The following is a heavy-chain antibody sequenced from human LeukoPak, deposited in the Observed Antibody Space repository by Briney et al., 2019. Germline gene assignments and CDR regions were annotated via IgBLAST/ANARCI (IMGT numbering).Heavy chain of an antibody. CDR1: GGTFSSYA. J-gene: IGHJ4*02. Sequence: SVKVSCKASGGTFSSYAISWVRQAPGQGLEWMGGIIPIFGTANYAQKFQGRVTITTDESTSTAYMELSSLRSEDTAVYYSARVGRYYDSSGYYYFDYWGQGTLVTVSS. V-gene: IGHV1-69*05. CDR2: IIPIFGTA. D-gene: IGHD3-22*01. CDR3: ARVGRYYDSSGYYYFDY.